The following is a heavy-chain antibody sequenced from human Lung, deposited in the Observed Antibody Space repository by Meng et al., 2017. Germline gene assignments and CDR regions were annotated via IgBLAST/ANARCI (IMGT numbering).Heavy chain of an antibody. J-gene: IGHJ4*02. CDR1: EFTFSDYS. CDR2: ISNTGKYI. V-gene: IGHV3-21*01. Sequence: EVQLVESGGGLVKPGGSLILSCAASEFTFSDYSMNWVRQAPGKGLEWVSFISNTGKYIYYADSVKGRFTISRDNDKNSLYLQINSLRAEDTAVYYCARGSYQPLLLSALDYWGQGTLVTVSS. CDR3: ARGSYQPLLLSALDY. D-gene: IGHD2-15*01.